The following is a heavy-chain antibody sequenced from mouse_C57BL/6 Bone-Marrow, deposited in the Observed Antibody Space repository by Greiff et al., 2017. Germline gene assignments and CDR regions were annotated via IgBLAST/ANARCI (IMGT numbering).Heavy chain of an antibody. D-gene: IGHD2-4*01. Sequence: QVQLQQPGAELVMPGASVKLSCKASGYTFTSYWMHWVKQRPGQGLEWIGEIDPSDNYTNYNQKFKGKSTLTVDKSSSTAYMQLSSLTSENSAVYYCARAYDYNYAMDYWGQGTSVTVSS. J-gene: IGHJ4*01. V-gene: IGHV1-69*01. CDR2: IDPSDNYT. CDR1: GYTFTSYW. CDR3: ARAYDYNYAMDY.